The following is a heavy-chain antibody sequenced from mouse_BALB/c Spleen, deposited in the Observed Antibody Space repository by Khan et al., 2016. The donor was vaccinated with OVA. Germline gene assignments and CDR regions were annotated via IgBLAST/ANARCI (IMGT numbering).Heavy chain of an antibody. D-gene: IGHD3-3*01. V-gene: IGHV1S137*01. Sequence: QVQLKESGAELVRPGVSVKISCKGSGYTFTDYAMHWVKQSHAKSLEWIGVISIYYGDADYNQKFKGKATMTVDKSSSTAYMELARLTSEDSAIFYCARRGRFAYWGQGTLVTVSA. CDR3: ARRGRFAY. CDR2: ISIYYGDA. CDR1: GYTFTDYA. J-gene: IGHJ3*01.